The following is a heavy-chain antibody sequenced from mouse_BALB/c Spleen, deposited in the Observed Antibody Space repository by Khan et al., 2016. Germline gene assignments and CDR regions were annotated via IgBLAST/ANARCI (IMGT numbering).Heavy chain of an antibody. V-gene: IGHV3-2*02. CDR2: ISYSGNT. J-gene: IGHJ2*01. CDR3: ARSRRYDGYFDY. D-gene: IGHD2-14*01. CDR1: GYSITSDYA. Sequence: VQLQQSGPGLVKPSQSLSLTCTVTGYSITSDYAWNWIRQFPGNKLEWMGYISYSGNTTYNPSLKSRISITRDTSKNQFFLQLNSLTTEDTATYYCARSRRYDGYFDYWGQGTTLTVSS.